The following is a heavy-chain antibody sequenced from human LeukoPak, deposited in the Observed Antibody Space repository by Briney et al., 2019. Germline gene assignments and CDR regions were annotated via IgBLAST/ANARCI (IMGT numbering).Heavy chain of an antibody. V-gene: IGHV3-21*01. Sequence: GGSLRLSCAASGFTFSSYSMNWVRQAPGKGLEWVSSISSSSSYIYYADSVKGRFTISRDNAKNSLYLQMNSLRDEDTAVYYCARPNLPIIVGAKGGAFDIWGQGTMVTVSS. CDR1: GFTFSSYS. CDR3: ARPNLPIIVGAKGGAFDI. CDR2: ISSSSSYI. D-gene: IGHD1-26*01. J-gene: IGHJ3*02.